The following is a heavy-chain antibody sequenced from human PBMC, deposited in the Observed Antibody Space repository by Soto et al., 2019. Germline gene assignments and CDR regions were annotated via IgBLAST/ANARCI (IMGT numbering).Heavy chain of an antibody. CDR2: ISYDGSNK. V-gene: IGHV3-30-3*01. CDR3: AREGVKGMDV. Sequence: VQLVESGGGVVQPGRSLRLSCAASGFTFSSYAMHWVRQAPGKGLEWVAVISYDGSNKYYADSVKGRFTISRDNSKNTLYLQMNSLRAEDTAVYYCAREGVKGMDVWGQGTTVTVSS. CDR1: GFTFSSYA. D-gene: IGHD3-16*01. J-gene: IGHJ6*02.